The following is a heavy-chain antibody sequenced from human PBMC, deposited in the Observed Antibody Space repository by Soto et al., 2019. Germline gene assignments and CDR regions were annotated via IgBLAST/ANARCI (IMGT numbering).Heavy chain of an antibody. Sequence: ASVKVYCKASGGTFSNYAISWVRQAPGQGLEWMGGIIPICGTANYAQKFQGRVTITADESTSTAYMELSSLRSEDTAVYYCARVWVPAASTDNCFDPWCQGTLVTLSS. J-gene: IGHJ5*02. CDR1: GGTFSNYA. CDR2: IIPICGTA. CDR3: ARVWVPAASTDNCFDP. D-gene: IGHD2-2*01. V-gene: IGHV1-69*13.